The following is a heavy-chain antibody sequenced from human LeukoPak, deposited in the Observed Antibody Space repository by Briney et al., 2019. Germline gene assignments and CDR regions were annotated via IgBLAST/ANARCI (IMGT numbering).Heavy chain of an antibody. CDR1: GFTFSSYS. D-gene: IGHD3-10*02. CDR2: ISSSGSTI. CDR3: AELGITMIGGV. Sequence: GGSLRLSCAASGFTFSSYSMNWVRQAPGKGLEWVSYISSSGSTIYYADSVKGRFTISRDNAKNSLYLQMNSLRGEDTAVYYCAELGITMIGGVWGKGTTVTISS. V-gene: IGHV3-48*04. J-gene: IGHJ6*04.